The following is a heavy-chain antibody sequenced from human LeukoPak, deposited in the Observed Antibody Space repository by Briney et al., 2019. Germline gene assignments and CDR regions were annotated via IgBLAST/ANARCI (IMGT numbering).Heavy chain of an antibody. CDR2: IYYSGST. CDR3: ARLGIRGYDFWSGYGFYFDY. CDR1: GGSISSSSYY. J-gene: IGHJ4*02. Sequence: SETLSLICTVSGGSISSSSYYWGWIRQPPGKGLESIGSIYYSGSTYYNPSLKSRVTISVDTSKNQFSLKLSSVTAADTAVYYCARLGIRGYDFWSGYGFYFDYWGQGTLVTVSS. V-gene: IGHV4-39*01. D-gene: IGHD3-3*01.